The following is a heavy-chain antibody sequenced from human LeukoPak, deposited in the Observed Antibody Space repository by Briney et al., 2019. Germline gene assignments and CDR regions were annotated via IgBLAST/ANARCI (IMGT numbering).Heavy chain of an antibody. D-gene: IGHD5-18*01. CDR3: ARSGYSYESYYYYYYMDV. V-gene: IGHV1-69*13. CDR2: IIPIFGTA. J-gene: IGHJ6*03. Sequence: ASVKVSRKASGGTFSSYAISWVRQAPGQGLEWMGGIIPIFGTANYAQKFQGRVTITADESTSTAYMELSSLRSEDTAVYYCARSGYSYESYYYYYYMDVWGKGTTVTVSS. CDR1: GGTFSSYA.